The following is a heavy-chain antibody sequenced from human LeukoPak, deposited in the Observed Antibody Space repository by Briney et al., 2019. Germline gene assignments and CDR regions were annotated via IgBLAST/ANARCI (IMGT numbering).Heavy chain of an antibody. D-gene: IGHD6-13*01. J-gene: IGHJ4*02. CDR3: ASSYSSSWSSFDY. CDR2: IYSGGST. CDR1: GFTVSSNY. Sequence: PGGSLRLSCAASGFTVSSNYMSWVRQAPGKGLEWVSVIYSGGSTYYADSVKGRFTISRDNSKNTLYLQMNSLRAEDTAVYYCASSYSSSWSSFDYWGQGTLVTVSS. V-gene: IGHV3-66*01.